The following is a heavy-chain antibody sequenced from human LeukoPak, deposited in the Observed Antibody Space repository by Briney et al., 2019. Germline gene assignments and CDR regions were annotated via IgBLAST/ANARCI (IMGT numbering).Heavy chain of an antibody. CDR3: ARKVTVTGNVGWFDP. Sequence: ASVKVSCKATGGTSSSHAISWVRQAPGQGLEWMGGIIPNFGTTNYAQNFQGRVTITADESTGIVYMELSSLRSEDTAVYYCARKVTVTGNVGWFDPWGQGTLVTVSS. CDR2: IIPNFGTT. CDR1: GGTSSSHA. V-gene: IGHV1-69*13. D-gene: IGHD6-19*01. J-gene: IGHJ5*02.